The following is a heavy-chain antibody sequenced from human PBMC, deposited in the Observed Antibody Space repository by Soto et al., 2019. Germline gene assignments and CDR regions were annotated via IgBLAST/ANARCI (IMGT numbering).Heavy chain of an antibody. Sequence: GGSLRLSCAASGFTFSNAWMSWVRQAPGKGLEWVGRIKSKTDGGTTDYAAPVKGRFTISRDDSKNTLYLQMNSLKTEDTAVYYCTTDPYDSSGYYPYWGQGTLVTVSS. CDR1: GFTFSNAW. CDR2: IKSKTDGGTT. V-gene: IGHV3-15*01. D-gene: IGHD3-22*01. CDR3: TTDPYDSSGYYPY. J-gene: IGHJ4*02.